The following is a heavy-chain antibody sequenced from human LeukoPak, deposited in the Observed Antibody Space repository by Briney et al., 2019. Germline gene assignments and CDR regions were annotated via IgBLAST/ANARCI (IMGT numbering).Heavy chain of an antibody. D-gene: IGHD5-18*01. V-gene: IGHV5-10-1*01. CDR2: IDPSDSYT. CDR1: GSSFTSYW. CDR3: GRFVDTAMVADY. Sequence: GESLKISCQGSGSSFTSYWISWVRQMPGKGLEWMGRIDPSDSYTNYSPSFQGHVTISADKSISTAYLQWSSLKASDTAMYYCGRFVDTAMVADYWGQGTLVTVSS. J-gene: IGHJ4*02.